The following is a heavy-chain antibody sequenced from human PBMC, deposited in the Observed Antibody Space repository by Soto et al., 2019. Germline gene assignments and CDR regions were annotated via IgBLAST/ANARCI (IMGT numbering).Heavy chain of an antibody. CDR3: ARDSVRRNKHVSAWTDYRYGFDD. Sequence: QVQLVQSGAEVKKPGSSVKVSCTAAGGTLINYAISWVRQAPGQGLEWMGGIIPIFGTSNYAQKFQGRVTITADKSTSTAYMELSSLRSEDTAIYYCARDSVRRNKHVSAWTDYRYGFDDWGQGTTVAVSS. CDR2: IIPIFGTS. V-gene: IGHV1-69*06. D-gene: IGHD2-21*02. CDR1: GGTLINYA. J-gene: IGHJ6*02.